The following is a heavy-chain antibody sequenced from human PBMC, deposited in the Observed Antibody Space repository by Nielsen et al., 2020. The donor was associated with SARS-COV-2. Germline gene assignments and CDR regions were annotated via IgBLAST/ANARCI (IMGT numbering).Heavy chain of an antibody. CDR3: ARAGVYYDSNQDDAFDI. CDR2: INPSGGST. D-gene: IGHD3-22*01. Sequence: ASVKVSCKASGYTFTSYYMHWVRQAPGQGLEWMGIINPSGGSTSYAQKFQGRVTMTRDTSTSTVYMELSSLRSEDTAVYYCARAGVYYDSNQDDAFDIWGQGTMVTVSS. CDR1: GYTFTSYY. J-gene: IGHJ3*02. V-gene: IGHV1-46*01.